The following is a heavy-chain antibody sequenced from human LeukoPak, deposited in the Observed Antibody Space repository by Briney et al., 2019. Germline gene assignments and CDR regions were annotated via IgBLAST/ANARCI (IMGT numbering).Heavy chain of an antibody. V-gene: IGHV1-46*01. D-gene: IGHD6-19*01. CDR1: GYTLTSYY. CDR2: INPSGGST. Sequence: ASVKVSCKASGYTLTSYYMHWVRQAPGQGLEWMGIINPSGGSTSYAQKFQGRVTMTRDTSTSTVYMELSSLRSEDTAVYYCARDASCSLSTCSSGCDYWGQGTLVTVSS. CDR3: ARDASCSLSTCSSGCDY. J-gene: IGHJ4*02.